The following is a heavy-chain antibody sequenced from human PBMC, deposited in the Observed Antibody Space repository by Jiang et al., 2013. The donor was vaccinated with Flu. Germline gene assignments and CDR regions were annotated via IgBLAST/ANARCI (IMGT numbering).Heavy chain of an antibody. J-gene: IGHJ3*02. CDR2: INPYNGDT. Sequence: SVKVSCKASGYTFTSYGVSWVRQAPGQGLEWMGWINPYNGDTNYAQSLRGRVTMTTDTSTNTAYMELRRLRSDDTAMFYCARVLPEGGTLDIWGQGTMVTVSS. CDR3: ARVLPEGGTLDI. CDR1: GYTFTSYG. D-gene: IGHD3-16*01. V-gene: IGHV1-18*01.